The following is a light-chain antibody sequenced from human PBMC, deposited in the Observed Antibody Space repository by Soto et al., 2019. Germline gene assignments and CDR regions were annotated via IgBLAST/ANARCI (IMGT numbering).Light chain of an antibody. CDR1: QSISTW. V-gene: IGKV1-5*03. CDR3: QQYHAYPRT. CDR2: KAS. J-gene: IGKJ5*01. Sequence: DIQMTQSPSTLSASVGDRVTITCRASQSISTWLAWYQQEPGKAPKLLIHKASSLQSGVPSRFSGSGSGTDFTLTISSLHPDDFATYYCQQYHAYPRTFGQGTRLEIK.